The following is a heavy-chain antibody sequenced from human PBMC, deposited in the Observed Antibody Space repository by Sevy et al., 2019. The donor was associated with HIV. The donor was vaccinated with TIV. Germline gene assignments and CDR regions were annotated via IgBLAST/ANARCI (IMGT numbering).Heavy chain of an antibody. D-gene: IGHD1-26*01. Sequence: GGSLRLSCAASGFTFSSYGMHWVRQAPGKGLEWVAVISYDGSNKYYADSVKGRFTISRDNSKNTLYLQMNSLRAEDTAVYCCAKDLGGSYYDFDYWGQGTLVTVSS. V-gene: IGHV3-30*18. CDR3: AKDLGGSYYDFDY. CDR1: GFTFSSYG. J-gene: IGHJ4*02. CDR2: ISYDGSNK.